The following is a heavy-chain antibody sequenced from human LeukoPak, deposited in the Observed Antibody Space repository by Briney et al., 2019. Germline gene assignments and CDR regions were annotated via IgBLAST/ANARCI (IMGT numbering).Heavy chain of an antibody. CDR2: IYHSGST. V-gene: IGHV4-30-2*01. Sequence: SETLSLTCTVSGGSISSGGYYWSWIRQPPGKGLEWIGYIYHSGSTYYNPSLKSRVTISVDRSKNQFSLKLSSVTAADTAVYYCAREAPIEAIFGVVINHYYYMDVWGKGTTVTVSS. CDR3: AREAPIEAIFGVVINHYYYMDV. CDR1: GGSISSGGYY. D-gene: IGHD3-3*01. J-gene: IGHJ6*03.